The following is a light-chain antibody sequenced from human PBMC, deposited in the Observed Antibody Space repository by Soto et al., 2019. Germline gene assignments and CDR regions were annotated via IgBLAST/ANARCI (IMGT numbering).Light chain of an antibody. CDR3: QQYGSSPQT. CDR1: QSITTNY. J-gene: IGKJ1*01. CDR2: AAS. Sequence: ESVLTQSPGTLSLSPGERATLSCRASQSITTNYLAWYQQKPGQAPRLLIYAASSRATGIPDRFSGSGSATDFTLTISRLEPEDFAVYYCQQYGSSPQTFGQGTKVDIK. V-gene: IGKV3-20*01.